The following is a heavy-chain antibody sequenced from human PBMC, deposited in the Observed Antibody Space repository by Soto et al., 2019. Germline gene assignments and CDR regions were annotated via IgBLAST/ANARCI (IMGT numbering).Heavy chain of an antibody. J-gene: IGHJ6*02. CDR2: INPNSGGT. CDR3: ARDLGSYYYYGMDV. Sequence: ASVKVSCKASGYTFTGYYMHWVRQAPGQGLEWMGWINPNSGGTNYAQKFQGRVTMTRDTSISTAYMELSRLRSDDTAAYYCARDLGSYYYYGMDVWGQGTTVTVSS. CDR1: GYTFTGYY. D-gene: IGHD7-27*01. V-gene: IGHV1-2*02.